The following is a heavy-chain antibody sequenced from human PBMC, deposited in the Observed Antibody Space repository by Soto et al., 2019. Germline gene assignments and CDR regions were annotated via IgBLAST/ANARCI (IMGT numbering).Heavy chain of an antibody. CDR1: GGSVSSESHY. CDR2: IYYTGST. J-gene: IGHJ6*02. CDR3: AXDQYDFRSGSYYYAMEV. V-gene: IGHV4-61*01. Sequence: PSETLSLTCTVSGGSVSSESHYWSWIRQTPGKGLEWIGYIYYTGSTNYNPSLKGRVTMSVDTSRDQVSLRLRSVTRADTAVYYCAXDQYDFRSGSYYYAMEVWDQGTKVTVSS. D-gene: IGHD3-3*01.